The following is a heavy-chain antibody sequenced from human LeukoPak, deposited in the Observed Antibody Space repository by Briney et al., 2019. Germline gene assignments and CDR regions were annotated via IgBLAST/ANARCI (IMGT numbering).Heavy chain of an antibody. CDR3: ARGLGYYDSSGYRYWYFDL. CDR2: INHSGST. CDR1: GGSFSDYY. V-gene: IGHV4-34*01. D-gene: IGHD3-22*01. J-gene: IGHJ2*01. Sequence: SETLSLTCAVYGGSFSDYYWSWIRQPPGKGLEWIGEINHSGSTNYNPSLKSRVTISVDTSKNQFSLKLSSVTAADTAVYYCARGLGYYDSSGYRYWYFDLWGRGTLVTVSS.